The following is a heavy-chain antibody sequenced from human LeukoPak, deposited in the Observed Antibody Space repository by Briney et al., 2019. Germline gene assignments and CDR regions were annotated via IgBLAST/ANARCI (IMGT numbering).Heavy chain of an antibody. V-gene: IGHV3-7*03. J-gene: IGHJ5*02. CDR3: ASLDTAKQPLANH. D-gene: IGHD5-18*01. Sequence: GGSLRLSCVASGLTVSNHWMSWVRQAPGKGLEWVANIREERGQEYYVDPVKGRFTTSKNSAKNSLYLQMNTLRVEDTAMYYCASLDTAKQPLANHWGQGTLVTVSS. CDR2: IREERGQE. CDR1: GLTVSNHW.